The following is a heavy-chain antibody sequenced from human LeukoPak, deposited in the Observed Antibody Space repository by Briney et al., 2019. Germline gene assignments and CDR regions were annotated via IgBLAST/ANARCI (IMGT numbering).Heavy chain of an antibody. J-gene: IGHJ4*02. D-gene: IGHD3-16*01. Sequence: GGSLRLSCAASGFTFGSYWMHWVRQGPGIGLVWVSRINGEGSIVNYADSVKGRFTISRDNAKNTLDLQMNSLRVEDTAVYFCAREWGNSVLPLDYWGQGTLVTVSP. CDR1: GFTFGSYW. V-gene: IGHV3-74*01. CDR3: AREWGNSVLPLDY. CDR2: INGEGSIV.